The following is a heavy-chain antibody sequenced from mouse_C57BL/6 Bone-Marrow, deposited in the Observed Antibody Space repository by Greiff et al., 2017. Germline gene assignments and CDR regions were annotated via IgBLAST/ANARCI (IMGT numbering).Heavy chain of an antibody. D-gene: IGHD1-1*02. CDR2: INPNSGST. J-gene: IGHJ1*03. CDR3: ARWWTWYFDV. Sequence: QVQLQQPGAELVKPGASVKLSCKASGYTFTSYWMHWVKQRPGQGLEWIGMINPNSGSTNYNEKFKSKATLTVDKSSSTAYMQLGSLTSEVSAVYYCARWWTWYFDVWGTGTTVTVSS. V-gene: IGHV1-64*01. CDR1: GYTFTSYW.